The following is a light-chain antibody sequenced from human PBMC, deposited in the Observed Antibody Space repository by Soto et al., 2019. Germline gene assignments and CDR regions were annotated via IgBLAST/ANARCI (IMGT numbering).Light chain of an antibody. CDR2: KAS. J-gene: IGKJ1*01. CDR3: QHYNSYSEA. Sequence: DMQMTQSPSTVSGAVGERVTITCRASQTISSWLAWYQQKPGKAPKLLIYKASTLKSGVPSRFSGSGSGTEFTLTISSLQPDDFATYYCQHYNSYSEAFGQGSKVAIK. V-gene: IGKV1-5*03. CDR1: QTISSW.